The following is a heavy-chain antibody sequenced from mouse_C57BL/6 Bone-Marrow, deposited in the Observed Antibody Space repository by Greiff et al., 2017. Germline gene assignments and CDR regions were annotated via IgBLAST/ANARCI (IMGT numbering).Heavy chain of an antibody. CDR3: ERSDNDYEEYYAMDY. CDR2: IDPSDSDT. CDR1: GYTFTSYW. J-gene: IGHJ4*01. D-gene: IGHD2-4*01. V-gene: IGHV1-69*01. Sequence: QVQLQQPGAELVMPGASVKLSCKASGYTFTSYWMHWVKQRPGQGLEWIGEIDPSDSDTNYNQKFKGKSTLTVDKSSSTAYMQLSSLTSEDSAVYYCERSDNDYEEYYAMDYWGQGTSVTVSS.